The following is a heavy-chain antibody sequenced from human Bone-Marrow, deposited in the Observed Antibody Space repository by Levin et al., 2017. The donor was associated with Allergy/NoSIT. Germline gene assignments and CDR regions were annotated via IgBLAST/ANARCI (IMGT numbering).Heavy chain of an antibody. V-gene: IGHV3-33*01. CDR1: GFTFSSYG. CDR2: IWYDGSNK. CDR3: ARWGGNDDAFDI. J-gene: IGHJ3*02. D-gene: IGHD3-16*01. Sequence: GGSLRLSCAASGFTFSSYGMHWVRQAPGKGLEWVAVIWYDGSNKYYADSVKGRFTISRDNSKNTLYLQMNSLRAEDTAVYYCARWGGNDDAFDIWGQGTMVTVSS.